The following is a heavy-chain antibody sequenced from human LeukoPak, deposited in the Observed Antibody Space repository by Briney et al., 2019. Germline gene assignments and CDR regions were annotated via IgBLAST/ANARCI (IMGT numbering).Heavy chain of an antibody. CDR1: GFTFSSYS. V-gene: IGHV3-48*02. J-gene: IGHJ5*02. CDR3: TRHDTVIRGWFDP. Sequence: GGSLRLSCAASGFTFSSYSMNWVRQAPGKGLEWLSYISSSNNTIYYADSVKGRFTISRDNAKDSLYLQMNSLRDEDTAVYYCTRHDTVIRGWFDPWGQGTRVTVSS. D-gene: IGHD4-11*01. CDR2: ISSSNNTI.